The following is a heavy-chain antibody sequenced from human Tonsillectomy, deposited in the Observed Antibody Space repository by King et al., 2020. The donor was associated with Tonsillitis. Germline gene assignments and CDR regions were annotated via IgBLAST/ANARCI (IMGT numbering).Heavy chain of an antibody. Sequence: QLVQSGGGVVQPGRSLRLSCAASGFTFSSYGMHWVRQAPGKGLEWVAVIWYDGSNKYYADSVKGRFTISRDNSKNTLYLQMNSLRAEDTAVYYCARYGSGGDYFDYWGQGTLVTVSS. J-gene: IGHJ4*02. CDR3: ARYGSGGDYFDY. D-gene: IGHD3-16*01. CDR1: GFTFSSYG. CDR2: IWYDGSNK. V-gene: IGHV3-33*01.